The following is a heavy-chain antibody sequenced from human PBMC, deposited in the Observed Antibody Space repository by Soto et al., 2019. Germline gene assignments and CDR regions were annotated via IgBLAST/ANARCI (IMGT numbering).Heavy chain of an antibody. V-gene: IGHV1-3*01. CDR3: ARGPGGPDGPGDY. CDR2: INAGNGNT. Sequence: QVQLVQSGAEVKKPGASVKVSCKASGYTFTNYAMHWVRQAPGQRLEWMGWINAGNGNTKYSQKFQGRVTITRDTSPSTAYMDLSSLRSEDTAVYYCARGPGGPDGPGDYWGQGTLVTVSS. J-gene: IGHJ4*02. D-gene: IGHD2-15*01. CDR1: GYTFTNYA.